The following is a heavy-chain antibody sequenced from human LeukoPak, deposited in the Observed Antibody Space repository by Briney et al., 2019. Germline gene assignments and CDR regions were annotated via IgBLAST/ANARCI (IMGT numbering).Heavy chain of an antibody. CDR2: INSDGRST. V-gene: IGHV3-74*01. CDR1: GFTFNNYW. Sequence: PGGSLRLSCAASGFTFNNYWMHWVRQAPGKGLVWVSRINSDGRSTDYADSVKGRFTISRDNARNTLYLQMNSLRGEDTAVYYCAAEQSVYGGNSELHWGQGTLVTVSS. CDR3: AAEQSVYGGNSELH. J-gene: IGHJ4*02. D-gene: IGHD4-17*01.